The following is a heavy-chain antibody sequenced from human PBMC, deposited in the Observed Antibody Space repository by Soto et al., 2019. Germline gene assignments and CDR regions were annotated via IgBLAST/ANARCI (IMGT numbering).Heavy chain of an antibody. CDR2: IFFTGSA. V-gene: IGHV4-61*01. J-gene: IGHJ6*02. Sequence: PSETLSLTCTVSCGSVSTGSYDLSWIRQPPGKGLEWNGKIFFTGSAHYNPSLRNRVTMSVDTSKDQFSLTLTSVTAADTAVYYCARGQNPYYYGMDVWGQGTTVTVSS. CDR1: CGSVSTGSYD. CDR3: ARGQNPYYYGMDV.